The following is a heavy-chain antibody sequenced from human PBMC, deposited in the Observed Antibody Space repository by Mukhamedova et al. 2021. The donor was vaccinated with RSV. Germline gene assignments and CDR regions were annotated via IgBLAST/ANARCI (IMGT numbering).Heavy chain of an antibody. D-gene: IGHD6-25*01. CDR2: IHTSGVA. Sequence: GLEWIGRIHTSGVAKYNSSLESRVSISIDKSKNQFTLTLADVTAADTAVYYCARDRSSVPIGLFDPWGPGARVIVSS. J-gene: IGHJ5*02. V-gene: IGHV4-61*02. CDR3: ARDRSSVPIGLFDP.